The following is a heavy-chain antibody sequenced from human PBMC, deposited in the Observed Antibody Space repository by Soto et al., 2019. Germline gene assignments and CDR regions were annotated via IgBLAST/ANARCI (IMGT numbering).Heavy chain of an antibody. Sequence: QVQLEESGPGLVKPSETLSLTCTVSGGSITGYYLSWLRQPPGKGLEWFGYIYYSGSANYNPSRKSRVTISIDTSRNQFSLVLSSGTAADKAAYYCATAGRVATTLGYMYVWGKGPKVTVSS. V-gene: IGHV4-59*01. CDR3: ATAGRVATTLGYMYV. CDR1: GGSITGYY. CDR2: IYYSGSA. D-gene: IGHD1-7*01. J-gene: IGHJ6*03.